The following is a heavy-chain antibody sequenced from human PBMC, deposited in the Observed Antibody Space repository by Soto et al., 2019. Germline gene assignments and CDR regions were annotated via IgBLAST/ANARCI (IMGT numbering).Heavy chain of an antibody. J-gene: IGHJ4*02. CDR2: ISGSGGST. CDR3: AKEVSLGSTVDLGY. CDR1: GFTFSIFA. V-gene: IGHV3-23*01. Sequence: GGSLRLSCAASGFTFSIFAMGWVRQSPGKGLEWVSTISGSGGSTYYADAVKGRFTISRDNSMGTLYLQMKSLRVEDTAIYYCAKEVSLGSTVDLGYWGQGALVTVSS. D-gene: IGHD7-27*01.